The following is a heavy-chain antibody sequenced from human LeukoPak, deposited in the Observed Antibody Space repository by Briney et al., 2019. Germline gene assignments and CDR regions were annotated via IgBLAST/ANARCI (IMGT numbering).Heavy chain of an antibody. V-gene: IGHV3-30-3*01. CDR2: ISYDGSNK. CDR3: ARGGRYYYYGMDV. Sequence: VISYDGSNKYYADSVKGRFTISRDNSKNTLYLQMNSLRAEDTAVYYCARGGRYYYYGMDVWGQGTTVTVSS. J-gene: IGHJ6*02. D-gene: IGHD2-15*01.